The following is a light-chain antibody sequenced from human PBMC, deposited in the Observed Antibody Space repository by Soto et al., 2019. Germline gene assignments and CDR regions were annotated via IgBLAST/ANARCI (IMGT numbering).Light chain of an antibody. CDR2: GAS. CDR3: QQYGSSPAT. CDR1: QTVSITY. J-gene: IGKJ1*01. Sequence: VLTQSPGTLSLSPGESSTLSCRASQTVSITYLTWYQQKPGQAPRLLIFGASKRATGIPDRFSGSGSGRDFTLTISGLEPEDFAVYYCQQYGSSPATFGQGTTVDIK. V-gene: IGKV3-20*01.